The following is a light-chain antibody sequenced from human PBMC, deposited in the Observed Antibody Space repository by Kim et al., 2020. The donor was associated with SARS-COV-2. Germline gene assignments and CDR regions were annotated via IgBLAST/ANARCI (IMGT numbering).Light chain of an antibody. CDR2: DAS. J-gene: IGKJ2*01. CDR1: QSVSSY. Sequence: SFSPGERATPSCRASQSVSSYLAWYQQKPGQAPRLLIYDASNRSTGIPARFSGSGSGTDFTLTISSLEPEDFAVYYCQQRINWPRTFGQGTKLEI. CDR3: QQRINWPRT. V-gene: IGKV3-11*01.